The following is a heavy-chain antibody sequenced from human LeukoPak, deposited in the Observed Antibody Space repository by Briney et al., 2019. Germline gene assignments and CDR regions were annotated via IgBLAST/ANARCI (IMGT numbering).Heavy chain of an antibody. D-gene: IGHD6-13*01. Sequence: GASVKVSCKASGGTFSSYAICWVRQAPGQGLEWMGRIIPILGIANYAQKFQGRVTIIADESTTTVYMELSSLKFEDTAVYYCVRDRSSSLTWFDPWGQGTLVTVSS. CDR2: IIPILGIA. V-gene: IGHV1-69*04. CDR3: VRDRSSSLTWFDP. J-gene: IGHJ5*02. CDR1: GGTFSSYA.